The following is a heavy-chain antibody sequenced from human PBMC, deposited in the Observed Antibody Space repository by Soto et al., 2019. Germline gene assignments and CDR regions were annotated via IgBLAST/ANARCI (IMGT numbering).Heavy chain of an antibody. CDR2: IYYSGST. J-gene: IGHJ6*02. V-gene: IGHV4-39*01. CDR3: ARRVGGDYFSTWSFGDHCDGLDV. Sequence: SETLSLTCTVSGGSISSSSYYWGWIRQPPGKGLEWIGSIYYSGSTYYNPSLKSRVTISVDTSKNQFSLKLSSVTAADTAVYYCARRVGGDYFSTWSFGDHCDGLDVWGQGTTVIGSS. D-gene: IGHD4-17*01. CDR1: GGSISSSSYY.